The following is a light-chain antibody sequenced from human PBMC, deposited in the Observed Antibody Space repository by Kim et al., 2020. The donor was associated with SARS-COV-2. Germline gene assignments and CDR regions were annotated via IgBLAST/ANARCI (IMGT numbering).Light chain of an antibody. Sequence: MITHQGGSNTVDYGSWYRQQGGQAPIVVIYGNKRRPAGIPHRFCGSGAEKAASLTIAGAQAEDEADYCCTSRDSSGNQGLFGGGTQLTVL. CDR3: TSRDSSGNQGL. CDR2: GNK. V-gene: IGLV3-19*01. CDR1: SNTVDY. J-gene: IGLJ3*02.